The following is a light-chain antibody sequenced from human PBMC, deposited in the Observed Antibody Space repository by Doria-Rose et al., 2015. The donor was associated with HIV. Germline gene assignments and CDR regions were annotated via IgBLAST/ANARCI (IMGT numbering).Light chain of an antibody. CDR2: DAS. J-gene: IGKJ5*01. Sequence: TQSPATLSLSPGERATLSCRASQSVSSYLAWYQQKPGQAPGLLIYDASNRATGIPARFSGSGSGTDFTLTISSLEPEDFAVYYCQQRSSFGQGTRLEIK. CDR3: QQRSS. CDR1: QSVSSY. V-gene: IGKV3-11*01.